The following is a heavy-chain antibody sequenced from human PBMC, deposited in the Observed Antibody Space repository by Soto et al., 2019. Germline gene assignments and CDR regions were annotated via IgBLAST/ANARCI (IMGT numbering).Heavy chain of an antibody. D-gene: IGHD3-3*01. J-gene: IGHJ4*02. V-gene: IGHV3-7*01. CDR3: ARDRGLRFLEWLLYFDY. CDR1: GFTFSSYW. CDR2: IKQDGSEK. Sequence: GGSLRLSCAASGFTFSSYWMSWVRQAPGKGLEWVANIKQDGSEKYYVDSVKGRFTISRDNAKNSLYLQMNSLRAEDTAVYYCARDRGLRFLEWLLYFDYWGQGTLVTVSS.